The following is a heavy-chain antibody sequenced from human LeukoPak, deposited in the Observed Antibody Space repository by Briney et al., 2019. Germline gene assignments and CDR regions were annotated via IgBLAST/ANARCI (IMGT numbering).Heavy chain of an antibody. CDR3: ARGRYSYGGAVGDYFDY. Sequence: SETLSLTCTVSGGSLSSYYWSWIRQPPGKGLEWIGYIYYSGSTNYNPSLKSRVTISVDTSKNQFPLKLSSVTAADTAVYYCARGRYSYGGAVGDYFDYWGQGTLVTVSS. D-gene: IGHD5-18*01. J-gene: IGHJ4*02. CDR2: IYYSGST. CDR1: GGSLSSYY. V-gene: IGHV4-59*01.